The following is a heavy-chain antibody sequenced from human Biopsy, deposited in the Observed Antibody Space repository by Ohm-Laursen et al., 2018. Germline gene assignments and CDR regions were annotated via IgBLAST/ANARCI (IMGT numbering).Heavy chain of an antibody. CDR1: GGSFSDYG. V-gene: IGHV1-69*06. Sequence: SVKVSCKASGGSFSDYGLSWVRQAPGRGLEWMGRVIPISNTANYAQNFQDRLTITADRSTNTAYMELNSPRSEDTAVYFCATLTEDYGASPDSWGQGTLVVVSS. D-gene: IGHD4-17*01. J-gene: IGHJ4*02. CDR3: ATLTEDYGASPDS. CDR2: VIPISNTA.